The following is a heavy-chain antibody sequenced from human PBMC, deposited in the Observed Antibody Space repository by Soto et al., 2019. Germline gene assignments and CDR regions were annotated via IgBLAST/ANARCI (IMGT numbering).Heavy chain of an antibody. CDR2: IIPIFSTA. Sequence: QVQLVQSGAEVKKPGSSVKVSCKASGGTFSSYAISWVRQAPGQGLEWMGGIIPIFSTANYAQKFQGRVTSTAGESTRTAYMELSSLRSEDTAVYYCARGTSRGYSYGKGGAFDIWGQGTMVTVSS. CDR3: ARGTSRGYSYGKGGAFDI. J-gene: IGHJ3*02. V-gene: IGHV1-69*01. CDR1: GGTFSSYA. D-gene: IGHD5-18*01.